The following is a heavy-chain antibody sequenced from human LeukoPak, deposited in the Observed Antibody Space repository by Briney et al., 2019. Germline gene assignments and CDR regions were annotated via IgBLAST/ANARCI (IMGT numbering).Heavy chain of an antibody. CDR1: GYSFTTYD. CDR3: AGGPPEDTSSGY. D-gene: IGHD3-22*01. CDR2: MRPKKSDT. V-gene: IGHV1-8*01. J-gene: IGHJ4*02. Sequence: GSVKVSCKASGYSFTTYDINWVRQAPGQGLEWMGWMRPKKSDTGYARKFQDRVTFTWNISTDTAYMELNSLTAEDTAVYFCAGGPPEDTSSGYWGQGTLVTVSS.